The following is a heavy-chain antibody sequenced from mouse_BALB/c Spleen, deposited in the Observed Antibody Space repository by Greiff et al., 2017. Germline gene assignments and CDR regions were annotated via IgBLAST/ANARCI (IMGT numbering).Heavy chain of an antibody. J-gene: IGHJ3*01. CDR3: ARDRRYDGGAWFAY. CDR1: GFTFSDYY. CDR2: ISDGGSYT. D-gene: IGHD2-14*01. Sequence: EVQRVESGGGLVKPGGSLKLSCAASGFTFSDYYMYWVRQTPEKRLEWVATISDGGSYTYYPDSVKGRFTISRDNAKNNLYLQMSSLKSEDTAMYYCARDRRYDGGAWFAYWGQGTLVTVSA. V-gene: IGHV5-4*02.